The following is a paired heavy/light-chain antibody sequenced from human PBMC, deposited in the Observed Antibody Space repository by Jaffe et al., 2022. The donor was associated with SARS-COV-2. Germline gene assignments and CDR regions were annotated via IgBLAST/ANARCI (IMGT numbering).Light chain of an antibody. CDR1: SSDVGGYNY. V-gene: IGLV2-11*01. Sequence: QSALTQPRSVSGSPGQSVTISCTGTSSDVGGYNYVSWYQQHPGKAPKLMIYDVNKRPSGVPDRFSGSKSGNTASLTISGLQAEDEADYYCCSYAGTYSYVFGTGTKVTVL. CDR3: CSYAGTYSYV. J-gene: IGLJ1*01. CDR2: DVN.
Heavy chain of an antibody. J-gene: IGHJ4*02. Sequence: QVQLQQWGAGLLKPSETLSLTCAVYGGSFSGYYWSWIRQPPGKGLEWIGEINHSGSTNYNPSLKSRVTISVDTSKNQFSLKLSSVTAADTAVYYCARGRGTSQRRVRGVSGPSYYFDYWGQGTLVTVSS. D-gene: IGHD3-10*01. CDR2: INHSGST. CDR3: ARGRGTSQRRVRGVSGPSYYFDY. CDR1: GGSFSGYY. V-gene: IGHV4-34*01.